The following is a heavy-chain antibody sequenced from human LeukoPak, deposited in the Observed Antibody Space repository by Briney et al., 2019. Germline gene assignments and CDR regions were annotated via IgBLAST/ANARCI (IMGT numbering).Heavy chain of an antibody. D-gene: IGHD3-9*01. J-gene: IGHJ5*02. CDR2: INHSGST. CDR1: GGSFSGYY. V-gene: IGHV4-34*01. Sequence: PSETLSLTCAVYGGSFSGYYWSWIRQPPGKGLEWIGEINHSGSTNYNPSLKSRVTISVDTSKTQFSLKLSAVTAADTAVYYCASRELYDILTGPSPWGQGTLVTVSS. CDR3: ASRELYDILTGPSP.